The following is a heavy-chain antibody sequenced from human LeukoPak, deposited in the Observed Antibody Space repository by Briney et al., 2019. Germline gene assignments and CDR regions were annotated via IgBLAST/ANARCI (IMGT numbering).Heavy chain of an antibody. J-gene: IGHJ3*02. CDR1: GFTFSSYG. D-gene: IGHD3-10*01. Sequence: GGSLRLSCAASGFTFSSYGMSWVRHAPGKGLEWVSAISGSGGSTYYADSVKGRFTISRDNSKNTLSLQMNSLRVEDTAVYYCAVAGSGTFDIWGQGTVVIVSS. CDR3: AVAGSGTFDI. CDR2: ISGSGGST. V-gene: IGHV3-23*01.